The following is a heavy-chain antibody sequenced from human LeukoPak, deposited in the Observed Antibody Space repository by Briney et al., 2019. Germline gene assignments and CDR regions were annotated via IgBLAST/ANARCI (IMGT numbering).Heavy chain of an antibody. CDR3: GRKAGDCGGGSCYSIDY. J-gene: IGHJ4*02. CDR1: GGSFSSEA. CDR2: IIPIFGTA. Sequence: ASVKVSCKAFGGSFSSEAISWVRQAPGQGLVWMGGIIPIFGTANYAQNFQGRVTITTDESTSTAYMEVSSLRSEDTAVYYCGRKAGDCGGGSCYSIDYWGQGTLVTVSS. D-gene: IGHD2-15*01. V-gene: IGHV1-69*05.